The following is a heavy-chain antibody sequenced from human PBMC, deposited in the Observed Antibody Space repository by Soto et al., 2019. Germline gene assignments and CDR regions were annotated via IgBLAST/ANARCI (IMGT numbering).Heavy chain of an antibody. Sequence: QLQLQESGPGLVKPSETLSLTCTVSGGSISSSSYYWGWIRQPPGKGLEWIGSIYYSGSTYYNPSLKSRVTISVDTSKNQFSLKLSSVTAADTAVYYCARKITGTTPDFDYWGQGTLVTVSS. V-gene: IGHV4-39*01. CDR1: GGSISSSSYY. CDR2: IYYSGST. CDR3: ARKITGTTPDFDY. D-gene: IGHD1-7*01. J-gene: IGHJ4*02.